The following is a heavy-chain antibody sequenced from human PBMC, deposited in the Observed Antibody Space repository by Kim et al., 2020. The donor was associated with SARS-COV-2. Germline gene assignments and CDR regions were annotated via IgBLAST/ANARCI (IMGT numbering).Heavy chain of an antibody. J-gene: IGHJ4*02. CDR3: AREGYFDS. V-gene: IGHV3-21*01. CDR2: SYI. Sequence: SYIYYADSVKGRFTLSRDNAKNSLYLQMHSLSAEDTAVYYCAREGYFDSWGQGTLVTVSS.